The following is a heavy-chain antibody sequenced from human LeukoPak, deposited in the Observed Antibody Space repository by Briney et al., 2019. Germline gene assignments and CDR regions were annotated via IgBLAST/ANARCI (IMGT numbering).Heavy chain of an antibody. Sequence: GGSLRLSCAGSGIMIKTYWMTWVRQAPGEGLEWVSYISSSSSTIYYADSVKGRFTISRDNAKNSLYLRMNSLRAEDTAVYYCARGRITMIVVDEYYFDYWGQGTLVTVSS. J-gene: IGHJ4*02. V-gene: IGHV3-48*04. CDR2: ISSSSSTI. CDR1: GIMIKTYW. CDR3: ARGRITMIVVDEYYFDY. D-gene: IGHD3-22*01.